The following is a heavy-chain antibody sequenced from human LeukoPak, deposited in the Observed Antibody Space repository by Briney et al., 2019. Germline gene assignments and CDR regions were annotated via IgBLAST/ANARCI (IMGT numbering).Heavy chain of an antibody. CDR2: ISYDGTNK. CDR3: ARDHGYSFDY. D-gene: IGHD5-18*01. CDR1: GFTFSSYA. J-gene: IGHJ4*02. V-gene: IGHV3-30*04. Sequence: SGGSLRLSCAASGFTFSSYAMHWVRQAPGKGLEWVAIISYDGTNKYYADSVKGRFTISRDNSKNTLYLQMNSLRTEDTALYYCARDHGYSFDYWSQGTLVTVSS.